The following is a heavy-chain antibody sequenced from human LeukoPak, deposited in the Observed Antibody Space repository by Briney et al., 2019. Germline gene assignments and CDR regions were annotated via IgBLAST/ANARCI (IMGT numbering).Heavy chain of an antibody. V-gene: IGHV4-59*08. CDR3: AKHDKKDSGYYHADY. CDR1: GGSISNYY. Sequence: PSETLSLTCTVSGGSISNYYWSWVRQPPGEALEWIGYISYTGITHYNPSLESRVTMSVDTSKNQFSLKLRSLTAADTAVYYCAKHDKKDSGYYHADYGCQGTLVTVSS. J-gene: IGHJ4*02. CDR2: ISYTGIT. D-gene: IGHD3-3*01.